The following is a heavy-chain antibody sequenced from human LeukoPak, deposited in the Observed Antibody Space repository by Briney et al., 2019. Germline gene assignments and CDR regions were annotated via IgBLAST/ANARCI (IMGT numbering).Heavy chain of an antibody. CDR3: ARKYYDFWSGHFDY. V-gene: IGHV4-38-2*01. J-gene: IGHJ4*02. CDR2: MYHSGST. Sequence: SETLSLTCAVSGYSISSGYYWGWVRQPPGKGLEWIGSMYHSGSTYYNPSLKSRVTISVDTSKNQFSLKLSSVTAADTAVYYCARKYYDFWSGHFDYWGQGTLVTVSS. D-gene: IGHD3-3*01. CDR1: GYSISSGYY.